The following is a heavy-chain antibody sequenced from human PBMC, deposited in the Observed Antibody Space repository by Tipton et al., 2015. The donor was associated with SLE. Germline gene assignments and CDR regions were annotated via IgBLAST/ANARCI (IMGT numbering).Heavy chain of an antibody. Sequence: TLSLTCTVSGGSISSGGYYWSWIRQHPGKGLEWIGYIYYSGSTYYNPSLKSRVTISVDTSKNQFSLKLSSVTAADTAVYYCARRAVALNPFDYWGQGTLVTVSS. CDR2: IYYSGST. D-gene: IGHD6-19*01. CDR1: GGSISSGGYY. V-gene: IGHV4-31*03. CDR3: ARRAVALNPFDY. J-gene: IGHJ4*02.